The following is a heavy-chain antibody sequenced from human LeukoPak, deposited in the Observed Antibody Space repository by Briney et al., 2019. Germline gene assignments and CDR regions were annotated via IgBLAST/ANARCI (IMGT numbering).Heavy chain of an antibody. CDR3: AALHYFGHGATRT. V-gene: IGHV4-4*07. CDR2: IYSSGRV. D-gene: IGHD2/OR15-2a*01. J-gene: IGHJ5*02. CDR1: GASIKSYH. Sequence: SETLSLTCSVSGASIKSYHWSWIRQSAGKGLEWIGRIYSSGRVDHNPSLENRVSMSVDTSRNELLLELDSVTAADTGVYYCAALHYFGHGATRTWGQGTLVTASS.